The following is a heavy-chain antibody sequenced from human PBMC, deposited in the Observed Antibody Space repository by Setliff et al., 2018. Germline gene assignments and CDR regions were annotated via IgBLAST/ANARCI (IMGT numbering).Heavy chain of an antibody. Sequence: SVKVSCKASGGTFSSYAISWVRQAPGQGLEWMGGIIPILGIANYAQKFQGRVTITADESTSTAYMELSSLRSEDTAVYYCARDPTTVTTRWYFDLWGRGTLVTVS. CDR2: IIPILGIA. J-gene: IGHJ2*01. D-gene: IGHD4-17*01. CDR3: ARDPTTVTTRWYFDL. CDR1: GGTFSSYA. V-gene: IGHV1-69*10.